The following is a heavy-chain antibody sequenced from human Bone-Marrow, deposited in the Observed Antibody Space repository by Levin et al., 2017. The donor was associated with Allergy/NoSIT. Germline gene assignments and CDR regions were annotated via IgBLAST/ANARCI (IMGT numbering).Heavy chain of an antibody. CDR3: ATISGNTEFDY. Sequence: PGGSLRLSCEASGFIFGDHGMHWVRQAPGRGLEWVTFISDDGNKKEYRDSVKGRFTISRDNAKRTLSLQMNTLRSEDTAVYYCATISGNTEFDYWGQGTLVSVSS. J-gene: IGHJ4*02. D-gene: IGHD5-12*01. V-gene: IGHV3-30*03. CDR2: ISDDGNKK. CDR1: GFIFGDHG.